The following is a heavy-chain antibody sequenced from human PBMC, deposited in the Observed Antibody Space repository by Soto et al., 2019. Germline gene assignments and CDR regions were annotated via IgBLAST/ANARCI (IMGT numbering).Heavy chain of an antibody. CDR3: ARGAATVWGLGYYYYGMDV. CDR2: IIPIFGTA. V-gene: IGHV1-69*13. D-gene: IGHD4-4*01. CDR1: GGTFSSYA. J-gene: IGHJ6*02. Sequence: EASVKVSCKASGGTFSSYAISWVRQAPGQGLEWMGGIIPIFGTANYAQKFQGRVTITADESTSTAYMELSSLRSEDTAVYYCARGAATVWGLGYYYYGMDVWGQGTTVTVSS.